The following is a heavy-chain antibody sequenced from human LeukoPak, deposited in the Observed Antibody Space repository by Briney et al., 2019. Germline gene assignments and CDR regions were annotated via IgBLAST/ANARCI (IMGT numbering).Heavy chain of an antibody. CDR3: ARHYGSGNPDAFDI. CDR2: IYYNGNT. D-gene: IGHD3-10*01. CDR1: GGFISSYY. V-gene: IGHV4-59*08. Sequence: SETLSLTCTVSGGFISSYYWSWIRQPPGKGLEWIGYIYYNGNTNYNPSLKSRLTISVDTSKNQFSLKLSSVTAADTAVYYCARHYGSGNPDAFDIWGQGTMVIVSS. J-gene: IGHJ3*02.